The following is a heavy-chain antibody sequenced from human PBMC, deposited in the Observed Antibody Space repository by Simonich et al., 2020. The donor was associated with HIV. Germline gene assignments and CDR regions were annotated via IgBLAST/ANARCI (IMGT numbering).Heavy chain of an antibody. CDR2: INHSGNT. D-gene: IGHD6-19*01. CDR1: GVSFSDYY. V-gene: IGHV4-34*01. J-gene: IGHJ5*02. Sequence: QVQLQQWGAGLVKPSETLSLTCAVYGVSFSDYYWSWIRQSPGQGLEWIGEINHSGNTNYNPSLKGRVTMSVDTSKNQFSLKLNSVTAADTAVYYCARHLGLAGSNWFDAWGQGTLVTVFS. CDR3: ARHLGLAGSNWFDA.